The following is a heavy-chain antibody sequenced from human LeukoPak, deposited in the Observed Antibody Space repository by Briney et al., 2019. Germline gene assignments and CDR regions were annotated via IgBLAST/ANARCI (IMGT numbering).Heavy chain of an antibody. CDR3: AKARLVGATSSAFDI. V-gene: IGHV3-30*02. CDR2: IWYGGSNK. D-gene: IGHD1-26*01. CDR1: GFTFSSYG. J-gene: IGHJ3*02. Sequence: GGSLRLSCAASGFTFSSYGMHWVRQAPGKGLEWVAVIWYGGSNKYYADSVKGRFTISRDNSKNTLYLQMNSLRAEDTAVYYCAKARLVGATSSAFDIWGQGTMVTVSS.